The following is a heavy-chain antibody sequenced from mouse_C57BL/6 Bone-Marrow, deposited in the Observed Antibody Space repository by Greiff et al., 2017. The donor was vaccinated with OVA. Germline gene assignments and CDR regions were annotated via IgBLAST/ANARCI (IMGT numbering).Heavy chain of an antibody. Sequence: DVHLVESGGGLVKPGGSLKLSCAASGFTFSDYGMHWVRQAPEKGLEWVAYISSGSSTIYYADTVKGRFTISRDNAKNTLFLQMTSLRSEDTAMYYCARPTTPGYFDVWGTGTTVTVSS. J-gene: IGHJ1*03. CDR3: ARPTTPGYFDV. V-gene: IGHV5-17*01. CDR2: ISSGSSTI. D-gene: IGHD1-1*01. CDR1: GFTFSDYG.